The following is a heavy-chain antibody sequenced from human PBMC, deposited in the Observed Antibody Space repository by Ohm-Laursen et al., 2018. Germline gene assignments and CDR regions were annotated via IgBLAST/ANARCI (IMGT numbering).Heavy chain of an antibody. D-gene: IGHD6-13*01. Sequence: SLRLSCAASGFTFSSYAMSWVRQAPGKGLEWVSVIYSGGGTNYADSVKGQFTISRDNSKNTLYLQMNSLRAEDTAVYYCARERAAAAYWGQGTLVTVSS. CDR3: ARERAAAAY. CDR2: IYSGGGT. J-gene: IGHJ4*02. CDR1: GFTFSSYA. V-gene: IGHV3-23*03.